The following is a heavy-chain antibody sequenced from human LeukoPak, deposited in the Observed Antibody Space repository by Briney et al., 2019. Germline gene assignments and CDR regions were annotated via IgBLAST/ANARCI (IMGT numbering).Heavy chain of an antibody. V-gene: IGHV1-18*01. J-gene: IGHJ5*02. CDR1: GYSFTSYG. Sequence: GASVKVSCKASGYSFTSYGMNWVRQAPGQGLEWMGWISGYNGNTEYAQRFQGRLTLTTDTSTSTAYMELRRLRPDDTAVYYCARDKCLATSCYVGWFDPWGQGTLVTVSS. D-gene: IGHD2-2*01. CDR2: ISGYNGNT. CDR3: ARDKCLATSCYVGWFDP.